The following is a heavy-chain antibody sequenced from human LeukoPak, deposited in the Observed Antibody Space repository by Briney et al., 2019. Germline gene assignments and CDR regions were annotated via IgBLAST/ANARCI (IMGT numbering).Heavy chain of an antibody. CDR3: ARETIPGIAVAGGFGV. V-gene: IGHV1-8*01. Sequence: GASVKVSCKASGYTFTSYDINWVRQATGQGLEWMGWVNPNSGNTGYAQKFQGRVTMTRDTSTSTVYMELSSLRSEDTAVYYCARETIPGIAVAGGFGVWGQGTLVTVSS. J-gene: IGHJ4*02. CDR1: GYTFTSYD. CDR2: VNPNSGNT. D-gene: IGHD6-19*01.